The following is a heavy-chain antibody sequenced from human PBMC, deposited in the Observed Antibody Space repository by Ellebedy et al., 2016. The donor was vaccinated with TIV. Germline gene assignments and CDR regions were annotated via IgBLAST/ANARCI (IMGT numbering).Heavy chain of an antibody. Sequence: GESLKISCAASGFTFDDHAMHWVRQAPGKGLEWVSLISGDGDSTNYADSVKGRFTISRDNAKNSLYLQMNSLRAEDTAVYYCARGSYGFDFWGQGTLVTVSS. CDR3: ARGSYGFDF. CDR1: GFTFDDHA. CDR2: ISGDGDST. V-gene: IGHV3-43*02. D-gene: IGHD5-18*01. J-gene: IGHJ4*02.